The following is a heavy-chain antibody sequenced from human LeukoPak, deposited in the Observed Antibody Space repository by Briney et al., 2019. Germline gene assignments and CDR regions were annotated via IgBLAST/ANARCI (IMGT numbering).Heavy chain of an antibody. CDR2: IPYSGST. CDR3: ARHGWYYFDY. V-gene: IGHV4-59*08. D-gene: IGHD6-19*01. Sequence: PSETLSLTCTVSGGSISSYYWSWIRQPPGKGLEWIGYIPYSGSTTYNPSLKSRVTISVDTSKNQFSLRLSSVTAADTAVYYCARHGWYYFDYWGQGTLVTVSS. CDR1: GGSISSYY. J-gene: IGHJ4*02.